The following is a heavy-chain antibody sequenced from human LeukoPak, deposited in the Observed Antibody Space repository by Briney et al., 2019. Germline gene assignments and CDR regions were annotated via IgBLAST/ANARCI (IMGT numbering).Heavy chain of an antibody. Sequence: GRSLRLSCAASGFTFSSYGMHWDRQAPGKGLEWVAVIWYDGSNKYYTDSVKGRFTISRDNSKNTLYLQMNSLRAEDTAVYYCARGLRNWGSGWDYWGQGTLVTVSS. D-gene: IGHD7-27*01. CDR3: ARGLRNWGSGWDY. J-gene: IGHJ4*02. CDR1: GFTFSSYG. CDR2: IWYDGSNK. V-gene: IGHV3-33*01.